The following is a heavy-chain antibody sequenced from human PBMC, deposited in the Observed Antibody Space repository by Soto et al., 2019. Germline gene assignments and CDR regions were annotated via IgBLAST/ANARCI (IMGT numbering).Heavy chain of an antibody. CDR3: TAIVSSSSGSYYYYGMDV. CDR2: IKSKTDGGTT. V-gene: IGHV3-15*07. Sequence: GGSLRLSCAASGFTFSNAWMNWVRQAPGKGLEWVGRIKSKTDGGTTDYAAPVKGRFTISRDDSKNTLYLQMNSLKTEDTAVYYCTAIVSSSSGSYYYYGMDVWGQGTTVTVSS. D-gene: IGHD6-6*01. CDR1: GFTFSNAW. J-gene: IGHJ6*02.